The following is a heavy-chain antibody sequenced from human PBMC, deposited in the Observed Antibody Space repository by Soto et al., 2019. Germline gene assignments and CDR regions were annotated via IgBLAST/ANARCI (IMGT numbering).Heavy chain of an antibody. CDR2: VFYSGST. J-gene: IGHJ4*02. Sequence: QLQLQESGPGLVKPSETLSHTCTVSGGSISSSSYYWGWIRQPPGKGLEWIGNVFYSGSTYYNPSLKSRVTMSVDTSKNQFSLKLSSVSAADTAVYYCASSLRGSYFDYWGQGTLVTVSS. CDR1: GGSISSSSYY. CDR3: ASSLRGSYFDY. V-gene: IGHV4-39*01. D-gene: IGHD2-21*02.